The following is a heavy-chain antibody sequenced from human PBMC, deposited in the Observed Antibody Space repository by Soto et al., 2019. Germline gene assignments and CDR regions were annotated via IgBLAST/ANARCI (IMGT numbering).Heavy chain of an antibody. Sequence: QVHLVESGGGVVQPGRSLRLSCEVSGFTFNNYGLHWVRQAPGKGLEWVAVISYDGSEKYYADSVKGRFTISRDNSKYTLLLQMNSLRAEDTALYYCAKDRSPGCGGDCHFDSWGQGTLVTVSS. CDR3: AKDRSPGCGGDCHFDS. J-gene: IGHJ4*02. CDR2: ISYDGSEK. CDR1: GFTFNNYG. D-gene: IGHD2-21*02. V-gene: IGHV3-30*18.